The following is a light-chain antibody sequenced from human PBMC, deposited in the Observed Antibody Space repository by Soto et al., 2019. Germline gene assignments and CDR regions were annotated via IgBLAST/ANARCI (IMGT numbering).Light chain of an antibody. J-gene: IGKJ2*01. Sequence: EIVLTQSPGTLSLSPGERATLSCRDSQSVSSSYLAWYQQKPGQAPRLLIYGASYRATGIPDRFSGRGSGTDFTLTISRLEPEDFAVYYCQQYDDSLSSFTFGQGTNLEIK. CDR3: QQYDDSLSSFT. CDR2: GAS. CDR1: QSVSSSY. V-gene: IGKV3-20*01.